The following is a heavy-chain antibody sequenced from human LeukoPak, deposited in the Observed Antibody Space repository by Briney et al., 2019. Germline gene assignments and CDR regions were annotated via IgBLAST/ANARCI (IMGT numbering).Heavy chain of an antibody. CDR1: GGSFSGYY. CDR3: ARRGFGELLWVSWFDP. J-gene: IGHJ5*02. CDR2: INHSGST. V-gene: IGHV4-34*01. D-gene: IGHD3-10*01. Sequence: SETLSLTCAVYGGSFSGYYWSWIRQPPGKGLEWIGEINHSGSTNYNPSLKSRVTISVDTSKNQFSLKLSSVTAADTAVYYCARRGFGELLWVSWFDPWGQGTLVTVSS.